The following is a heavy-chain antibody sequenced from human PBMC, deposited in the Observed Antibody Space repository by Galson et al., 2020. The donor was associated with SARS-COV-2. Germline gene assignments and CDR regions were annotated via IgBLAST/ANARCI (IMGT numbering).Heavy chain of an antibody. Sequence: KIGESLKISCKGSGYIFTNSWIGWVRQMPAKDLEWIGTINPRDSETTYSPSFKGQVTIYAEKSITTAYLQWSSLKASDTAMYYFARHRYCSSNSCQPPPGIDYWGQGTLVTVSS. J-gene: IGHJ4*02. V-gene: IGHV5-51*01. D-gene: IGHD2-2*01. CDR2: INPRDSET. CDR1: GYIFTNSW. CDR3: ARHRYCSSNSCQPPPGIDY.